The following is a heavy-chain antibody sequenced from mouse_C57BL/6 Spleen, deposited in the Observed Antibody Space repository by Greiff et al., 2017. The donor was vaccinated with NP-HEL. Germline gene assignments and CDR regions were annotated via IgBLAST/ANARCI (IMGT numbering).Heavy chain of an antibody. CDR3: ARDYSNSWFAY. V-gene: IGHV1-61*01. Sequence: QVQLQQPGAELVRPGSSVKLSCKASGYTFTSYWMDWVKQRPGQGLEWIGNIYPSDSETHYNQKFKDKATLTVDKSSSTAYMQLSSLTSEDSAVYYCARDYSNSWFAYWGQGTLVTVSA. CDR1: GYTFTSYW. J-gene: IGHJ3*01. D-gene: IGHD2-5*01. CDR2: IYPSDSET.